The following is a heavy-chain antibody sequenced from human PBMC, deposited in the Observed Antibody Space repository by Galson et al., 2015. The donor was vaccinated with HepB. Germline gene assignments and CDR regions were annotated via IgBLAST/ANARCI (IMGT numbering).Heavy chain of an antibody. J-gene: IGHJ6*02. Sequence: SVRLSCAASGLIFSKYALHWVRQAPGQGLEWVAVVSYDGSNKNYADSVQGRFTISRDNSKNTLFLQMKSLRGEDTAVYYCAQDKRSIADRHGSYYYYGLDVWGQGTTVTVSS. CDR1: GLIFSKYA. CDR3: AQDKRSIADRHGSYYYYGLDV. V-gene: IGHV3-30*18. CDR2: VSYDGSNK. D-gene: IGHD6-6*01.